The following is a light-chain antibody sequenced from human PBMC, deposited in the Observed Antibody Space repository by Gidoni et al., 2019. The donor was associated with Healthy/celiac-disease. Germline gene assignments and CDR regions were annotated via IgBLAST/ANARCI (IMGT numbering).Light chain of an antibody. CDR1: QSVSSN. V-gene: IGKV3-15*01. Sequence: PATLSVSPGERATLSCRASQSVSSNLAWYQQKPGQAPRLLIYGASTRATGIPARFSGSGSGTEFTLTISSLQSEDFAVYYCQQYNNWPLTFGGGTKVEIK. J-gene: IGKJ4*01. CDR3: QQYNNWPLT. CDR2: GAS.